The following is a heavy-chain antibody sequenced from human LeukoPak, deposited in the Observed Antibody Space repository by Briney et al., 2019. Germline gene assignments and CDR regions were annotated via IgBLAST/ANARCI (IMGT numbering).Heavy chain of an antibody. Sequence: GGSLRLSCAASGFTFSNYGMHWVRQAPDKGLEWVAVLSYDGSQKYYADSVKGRFTISRDNSKNTLYVQMNSLRAEDTAVYYCARSGQLWLSSHDYWGQGTLVTVSS. D-gene: IGHD5-18*01. CDR1: GFTFSNYG. CDR2: LSYDGSQK. CDR3: ARSGQLWLSSHDY. V-gene: IGHV3-30*03. J-gene: IGHJ4*02.